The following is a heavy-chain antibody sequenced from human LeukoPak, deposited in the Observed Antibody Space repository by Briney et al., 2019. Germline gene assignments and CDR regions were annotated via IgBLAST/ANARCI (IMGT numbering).Heavy chain of an antibody. CDR3: ARGGPHSGYDLVGFYY. CDR2: INPNSGGT. V-gene: IGHV1-2*02. CDR1: GYTFTGYY. J-gene: IGHJ4*02. D-gene: IGHD5-12*01. Sequence: GASVKVSCKASGYTFTGYYMHWVRQAPGQGLEWMGWINPNSGGTNYAQKFQGRVTMTRDTSISTAYMELSRLRSDDMAVYYCARGGPHSGYDLVGFYYWGQGTLVTVSS.